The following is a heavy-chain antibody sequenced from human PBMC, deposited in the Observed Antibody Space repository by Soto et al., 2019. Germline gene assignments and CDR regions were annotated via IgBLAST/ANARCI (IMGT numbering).Heavy chain of an antibody. J-gene: IGHJ3*02. CDR2: INHSGST. Sequence: QVQLQQWGAGLLKPSETLSLTCAVYGGSFSGYYWSWIRQPPGKGLEWIGEINHSGSTNYNPSLKSLVTISLDTSKNQFSLKLSSVTAADTAVYYCARESPAAPMAGIVHDAFDIWGQWTMVTVSS. D-gene: IGHD2-2*01. V-gene: IGHV4-34*01. CDR3: ARESPAAPMAGIVHDAFDI. CDR1: GGSFSGYY.